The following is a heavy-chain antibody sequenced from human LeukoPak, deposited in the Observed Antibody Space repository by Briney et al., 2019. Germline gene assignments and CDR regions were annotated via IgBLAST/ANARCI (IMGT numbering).Heavy chain of an antibody. J-gene: IGHJ2*01. Sequence: SETLSLTCTVSGGSISSSSYYWGWIRQPPGKGLEWIGSIYYSGSTYYNPSLKSRVTISVDTSKNQFSLKLSSVTAADTAVYYCASLIVDYWYLDLWGRGTLVTVSS. CDR3: ASLIVDYWYLDL. D-gene: IGHD2-21*01. CDR2: IYYSGST. CDR1: GGSISSSSYY. V-gene: IGHV4-39*01.